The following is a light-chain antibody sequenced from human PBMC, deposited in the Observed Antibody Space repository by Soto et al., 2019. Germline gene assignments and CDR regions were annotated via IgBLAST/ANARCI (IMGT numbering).Light chain of an antibody. Sequence: QTSPTLSPPSTSVVPSVPIPFRASQSIRSYVAWYQQKPGKAPKLLIYAASSLERGVPSRFSGSGSGTEFTLTISCLQPDDFATYYCQQYNSHWTFDQVTKVAIK. CDR2: AAS. V-gene: IGKV1-5*01. J-gene: IGKJ1*01. CDR3: QQYNSHWT. CDR1: QSIRSY.